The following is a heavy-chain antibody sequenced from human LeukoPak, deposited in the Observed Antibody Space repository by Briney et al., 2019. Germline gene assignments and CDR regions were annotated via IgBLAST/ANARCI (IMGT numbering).Heavy chain of an antibody. CDR3: ARAFTTYYYDSFEY. J-gene: IGHJ4*02. Sequence: SETLSLTCTVSGYSISTNYHWGWIRQPLGKGLEWIGSISHSGTTYDNPSLRSRVTISADTSKNQFSLRLSSVTAADTAVYYCARAFTTYYYDSFEYWGQGTPVTVSS. CDR1: GYSISTNYH. V-gene: IGHV4-38-2*02. D-gene: IGHD3-22*01. CDR2: ISHSGTT.